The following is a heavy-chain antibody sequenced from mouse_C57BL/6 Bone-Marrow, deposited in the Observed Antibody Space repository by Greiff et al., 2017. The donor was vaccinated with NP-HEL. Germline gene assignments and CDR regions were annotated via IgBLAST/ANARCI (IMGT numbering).Heavy chain of an antibody. CDR3: TTFYDGYWFAY. CDR1: GFNIKDDY. D-gene: IGHD2-3*01. CDR2: IDPENGDT. Sequence: EVQLQQSGAELVRPGASVKLSCTASGFNIKDDYMHWVKQRPEQGLEWIGWIDPENGDTEYASKFQGKATITADTSSNTAYLQLSSLTSEDTAVYYCTTFYDGYWFAYWGQGTLVTVS. V-gene: IGHV14-4*01. J-gene: IGHJ3*01.